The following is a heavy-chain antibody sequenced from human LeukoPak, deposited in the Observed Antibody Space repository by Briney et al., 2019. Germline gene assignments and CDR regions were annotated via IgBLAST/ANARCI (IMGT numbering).Heavy chain of an antibody. Sequence: KPSETLSLTCAVYGGSFSGYYWSWIRQPPGKGLEWIGSIYYSGSTSYNPPLKSRVTISVDTSKSQFSLKLSSVTAADTAVYYCARTLWSGEFSEYYFDYWGQGTLVTVSS. J-gene: IGHJ4*02. CDR1: GGSFSGYY. V-gene: IGHV4-34*01. D-gene: IGHD3-10*01. CDR3: ARTLWSGEFSEYYFDY. CDR2: IYYSGST.